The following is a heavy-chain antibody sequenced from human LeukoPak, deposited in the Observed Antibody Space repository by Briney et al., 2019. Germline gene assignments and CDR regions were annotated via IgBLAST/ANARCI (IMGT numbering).Heavy chain of an antibody. J-gene: IGHJ6*02. CDR3: ARAGYSSGWHRYLYYYHGMDV. Sequence: SETLSLTCTVSGGSISSYYWSWIRQPPGKGLEWIGYIYYSGSTNYNPSLKSRVTISVDTSKNQFSLKLSSVTAADTAVYYCARAGYSSGWHRYLYYYHGMDVWGQGTTVTVSS. D-gene: IGHD6-19*01. CDR1: GGSISSYY. V-gene: IGHV4-59*01. CDR2: IYYSGST.